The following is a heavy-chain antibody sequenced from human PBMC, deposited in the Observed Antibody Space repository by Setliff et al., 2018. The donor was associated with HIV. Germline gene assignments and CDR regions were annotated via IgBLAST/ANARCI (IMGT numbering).Heavy chain of an antibody. CDR2: ISYSGGI. CDR1: GGSFSGYY. J-gene: IGHJ4*02. V-gene: IGHV4-34*01. D-gene: IGHD6-19*01. Sequence: SETLSLTCAVYGGSFSGYYWGWIRQPPGKGLDWIGSISYSGGIYYNPSLKSRVTLSIDTSKNQFSLRLTFLAAADTAVYFCARANLYSSGPLDYWGQGRLVTVSS. CDR3: ARANLYSSGPLDY.